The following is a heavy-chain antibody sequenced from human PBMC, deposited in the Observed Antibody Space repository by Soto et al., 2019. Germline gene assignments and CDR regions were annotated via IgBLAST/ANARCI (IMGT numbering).Heavy chain of an antibody. CDR1: VYTFTSYG. Sequence: XSVKVSCNGSVYTFTSYGIHWVRQAPGQRLEWMGWINTGNGHTKYSQKFQGRVTITRDTSARTAYMELNSLRSEDTAVYYCASRGYDFWSGLDHWGQGTPVTVSS. CDR3: ASRGYDFWSGLDH. V-gene: IGHV1-3*04. J-gene: IGHJ5*02. D-gene: IGHD3-3*01. CDR2: INTGNGHT.